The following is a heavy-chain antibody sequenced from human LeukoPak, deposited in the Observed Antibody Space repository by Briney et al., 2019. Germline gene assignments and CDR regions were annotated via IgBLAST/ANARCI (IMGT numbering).Heavy chain of an antibody. D-gene: IGHD3-10*02. V-gene: IGHV3-53*01. CDR1: GFSVRKNY. J-gene: IGHJ6*02. CDR2: FYSGGNS. Sequence: GGSLRLSCAAPGFSVRKNYTSWVRQAPGKGLGWGSVFYSGGNSYYAASVKGRFTISRDNSKNTLYLQMNSLRAEDTAVYYCAREWVFGELFPYCMDVWGQGTTVTVSS. CDR3: AREWVFGELFPYCMDV.